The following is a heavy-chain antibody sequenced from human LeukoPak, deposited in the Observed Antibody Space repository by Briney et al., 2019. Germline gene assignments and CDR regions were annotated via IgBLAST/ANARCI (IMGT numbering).Heavy chain of an antibody. CDR3: ARLYYDFWSGYLSEDYYYMDV. D-gene: IGHD3-3*01. V-gene: IGHV1-8*01. Sequence: GASVKVSCKASGYTFTSYDINWVRQATGQGLEWMGWMNPNSGNTGYAQKFQGRVTMTWNTSISTAYMELSSLRSEDTAVYYCARLYYDFWSGYLSEDYYYMDVWGKGTTVTVSS. CDR1: GYTFTSYD. CDR2: MNPNSGNT. J-gene: IGHJ6*03.